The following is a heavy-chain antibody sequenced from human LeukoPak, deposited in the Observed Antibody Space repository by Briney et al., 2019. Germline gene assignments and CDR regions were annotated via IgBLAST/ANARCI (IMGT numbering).Heavy chain of an antibody. CDR1: GFTFSSYW. CDR3: AKDVSWNWFDP. V-gene: IGHV3-30*18. Sequence: GGSLRLSCAASGFTFSSYWMNWVRQAPGKGLEWVAVISYDGSNKYYADSVKGRFTISRDNSKNTLYLQMNTLRAEDTAVYYCAKDVSWNWFDPWGQGTLVTVSS. CDR2: ISYDGSNK. J-gene: IGHJ5*02.